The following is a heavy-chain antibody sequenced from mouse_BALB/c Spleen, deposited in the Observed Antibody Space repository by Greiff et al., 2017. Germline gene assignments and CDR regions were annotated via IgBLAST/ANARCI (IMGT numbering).Heavy chain of an antibody. CDR3: ARGGYGNYDWYFDV. CDR2: ISYSGST. Sequence: VQLKESGPGLVKPSQSLSLTCTVTGYSITSDYAWNWIRQFPGNKLEWMAYISYSGSTSYNPSLKSRICITRDTSKNQFFLQLNSVTTEDTATYYCARGGYGNYDWYFDVWGAGTTVTVSS. J-gene: IGHJ1*01. CDR1: GYSITSDYA. D-gene: IGHD2-10*02. V-gene: IGHV3-2*02.